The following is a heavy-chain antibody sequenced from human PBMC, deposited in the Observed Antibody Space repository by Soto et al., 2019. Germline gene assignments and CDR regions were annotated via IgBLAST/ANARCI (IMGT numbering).Heavy chain of an antibody. V-gene: IGHV3-30*02. CDR1: GFTFSHYA. Sequence: GGSLRLSCAASGFTFSHYAMYWVRQAPGKGLEWVALIWSDGSNKYYAASVKGRFTISRDNSKNTVYLQMNSLRAEDTAVYYCAKDLFHRQQLVTGHFQHWGQGTLVTVSS. CDR3: AKDLFHRQQLVTGHFQH. CDR2: IWSDGSNK. D-gene: IGHD6-13*01. J-gene: IGHJ1*01.